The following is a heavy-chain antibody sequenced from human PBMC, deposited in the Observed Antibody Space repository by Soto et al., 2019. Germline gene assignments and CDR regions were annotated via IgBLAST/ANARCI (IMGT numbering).Heavy chain of an antibody. CDR1: GFTFSSYA. V-gene: IGHV3-30-3*01. CDR3: ARDVQGRGSSWYLVY. Sequence: QVQLVESGGGVVQPGRSLRLSCAASGFTFSSYAMHWVRQAPGKGLEWVAVISYDGSNKYYADSVKGRFTISRDNSKNTLYLQMNSLRAEDTAVYYCARDVQGRGSSWYLVYWGQGTLVTVSS. D-gene: IGHD6-13*01. J-gene: IGHJ4*02. CDR2: ISYDGSNK.